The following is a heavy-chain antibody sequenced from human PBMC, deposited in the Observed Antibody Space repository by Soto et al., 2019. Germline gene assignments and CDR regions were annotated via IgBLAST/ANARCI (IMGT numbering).Heavy chain of an antibody. CDR2: INPSGGST. CDR3: ARDLRRSSGWYGIPNYYYGMDV. D-gene: IGHD6-19*01. V-gene: IGHV1-46*01. J-gene: IGHJ6*02. Sequence: ASVKVSCKASGYTFTSYYMHWVRQAPGQGLEWMGIINPSGGSTSYAQKFQGRVTMTRDTSTSTVYMELSSLRSEDTAVYYCARDLRRSSGWYGIPNYYYGMDVWGQGTTVTVSS. CDR1: GYTFTSYY.